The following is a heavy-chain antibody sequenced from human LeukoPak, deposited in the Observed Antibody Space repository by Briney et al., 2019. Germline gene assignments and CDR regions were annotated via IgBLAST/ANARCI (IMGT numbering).Heavy chain of an antibody. J-gene: IGHJ4*02. CDR1: GGSISSSNW. CDR2: IYHGGST. D-gene: IGHD2-2*01. V-gene: IGHV4-4*02. CDR3: ARGQYQLLGLDY. Sequence: SETLSLTCAVSGGSISSSNWWSWVRQPPGKGLEWIGEIYHGGSTHYNPSLKSRVTISVGKSKNHFSLKLSSVTAADSAVYYCARGQYQLLGLDYWGQGTLVTVSS.